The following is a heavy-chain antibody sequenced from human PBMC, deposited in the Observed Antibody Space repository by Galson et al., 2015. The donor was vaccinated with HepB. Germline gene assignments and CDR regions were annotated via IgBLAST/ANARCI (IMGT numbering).Heavy chain of an antibody. J-gene: IGHJ3*02. D-gene: IGHD2-15*01. CDR3: AREGVMSLERHKRYCSGGSCYRQDAFDI. V-gene: IGHV6-1*01. CDR1: GDSVSSNSAA. CDR2: TYYRSKWYN. Sequence: CAISGDSVSSNSAAWNWIRQSPSRGLEWLGRTYYRSKWYNDYAVSVKSRITINPDTSKNQFSLQLNSVTPEDTAVYYCAREGVMSLERHKRYCSGGSCYRQDAFDIWGQGTMVTVSS.